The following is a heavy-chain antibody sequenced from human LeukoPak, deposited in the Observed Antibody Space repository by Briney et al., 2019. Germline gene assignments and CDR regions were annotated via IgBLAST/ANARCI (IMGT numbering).Heavy chain of an antibody. CDR2: ISYDGNNR. D-gene: IGHD3-3*01. Sequence: GGSLRLSCAASGFTFSSYGMHWVRQAPGKGLEWVAVISYDGNNRYYADSVKGRFTISRDNSKNTLYLRMNSLSAEDTAVFYCAKVKFSANYYYGMDVWGQGTTVTVSS. J-gene: IGHJ6*02. CDR1: GFTFSSYG. V-gene: IGHV3-30*18. CDR3: AKVKFSANYYYGMDV.